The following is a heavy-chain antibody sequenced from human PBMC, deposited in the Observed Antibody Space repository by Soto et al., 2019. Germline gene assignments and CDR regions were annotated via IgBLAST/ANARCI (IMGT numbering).Heavy chain of an antibody. D-gene: IGHD3-22*01. Sequence: TSETLSLTCTVSGASISSHYWSWIRQPPGKGLEWIGYMYNSGSTNYNPSLKSRVTISVDTSKNQFSLRLRSVTAADTAVYYCARGGYYDSSGDLDYWSQGTLVTVS. CDR2: MYNSGST. CDR1: GASISSHY. CDR3: ARGGYYDSSGDLDY. V-gene: IGHV4-59*11. J-gene: IGHJ4*02.